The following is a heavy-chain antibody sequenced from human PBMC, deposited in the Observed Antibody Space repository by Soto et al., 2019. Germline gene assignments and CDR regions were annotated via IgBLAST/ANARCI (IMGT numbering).Heavy chain of an antibody. CDR1: GASIRNYY. CDR3: ARLYYDSSDYYYFDY. V-gene: IGHV4-59*08. CDR2: IYNSGST. J-gene: IGHJ4*02. D-gene: IGHD3-22*01. Sequence: PSETLSLTCSVSGASIRNYYWNWIRQPPGKGLQWIGYIYNSGSTNYNPSLKSRVTISIDTSKSQFSLKLNSVTAADTAVYYCARLYYDSSDYYYFDYWAQGTLVTVSS.